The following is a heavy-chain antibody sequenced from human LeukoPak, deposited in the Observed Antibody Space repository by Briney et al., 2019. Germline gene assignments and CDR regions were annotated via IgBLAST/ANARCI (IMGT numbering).Heavy chain of an antibody. J-gene: IGHJ5*02. CDR3: ASSNPRFLWYSHLES. CDR2: ISYDGGDK. V-gene: IGHV3-30*04. D-gene: IGHD6-13*01. CDR1: GGTFTSSP. Sequence: GGSLRLSCAASGGTFTSSPMHWVRQAPGKGLEWVAVISYDGGDKYSADSVKGRFTVSRDNSKNTLSLQMNSLRPEDTAVYYCASSNPRFLWYSHLESWGQGTLVTVSS.